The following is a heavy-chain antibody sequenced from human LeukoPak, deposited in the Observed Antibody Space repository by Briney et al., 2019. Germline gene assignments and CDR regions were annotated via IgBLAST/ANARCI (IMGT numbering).Heavy chain of an antibody. CDR1: GYTFTSYG. D-gene: IGHD3-9*01. J-gene: IGHJ3*02. Sequence: GASVKVSCKASGYTFTSYGISWVRQAPGQGLEWMGWISAYNGNKNYEQKLQARVTMTTDTSTSTAYMELRSLRSDDTAVYYCARDPPYYDILTGYYAAAAFDIWGQGTMVTVSS. CDR2: ISAYNGNK. V-gene: IGHV1-18*01. CDR3: ARDPPYYDILTGYYAAAAFDI.